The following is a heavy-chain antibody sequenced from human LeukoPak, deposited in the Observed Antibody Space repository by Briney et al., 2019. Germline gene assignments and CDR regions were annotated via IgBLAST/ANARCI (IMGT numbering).Heavy chain of an antibody. CDR1: GFTFSSYW. CDR2: INSDGSST. CDR3: ARGEAARRSANWFNP. J-gene: IGHJ5*02. D-gene: IGHD6-6*01. Sequence: GGSLRLSCAAPGFTFSSYWMHWVRQAPGKGLVWVSRINSDGSSTSYADSVKGRFTISRDNAKNTLYLQMNSLRAEDTAVYYCARGEAARRSANWFNPWGQGTLVTVSS. V-gene: IGHV3-74*01.